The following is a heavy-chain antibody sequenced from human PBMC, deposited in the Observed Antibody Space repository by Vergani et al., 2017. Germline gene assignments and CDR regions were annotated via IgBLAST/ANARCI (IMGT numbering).Heavy chain of an antibody. V-gene: IGHV3-53*02. J-gene: IGHJ6*03. CDR1: GFTVSSNH. CDR3: ARATGPSNYGQLVLYYYYMDV. CDR2: IYSGGST. D-gene: IGHD6-6*01. Sequence: EVQLVETGGGLIQPGGSLRLSCAASGFTVSSNHMSWVRQAPGKGLEWVSVIYSGGSTYYADSVKGRFTISRDNSKNTLYLQMNSLRAEDTAVYYCARATGPSNYGQLVLYYYYMDVWGKGTTVTVSS.